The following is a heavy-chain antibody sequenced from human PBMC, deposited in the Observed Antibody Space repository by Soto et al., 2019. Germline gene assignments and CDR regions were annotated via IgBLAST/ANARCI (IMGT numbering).Heavy chain of an antibody. Sequence: SETLSLTCIVSGDSVTSGSYYWTWLRQPPGKGLEWIGYISYTGRTKYNPSLQSRVTISVDTSKNDFSLNLSSVAAADTAVYFCAREWGLLPYYVMNVWGHGTAVTVSS. CDR1: GDSVTSGSYY. D-gene: IGHD7-27*01. CDR3: AREWGLLPYYVMNV. CDR2: ISYTGRT. J-gene: IGHJ6*02. V-gene: IGHV4-61*03.